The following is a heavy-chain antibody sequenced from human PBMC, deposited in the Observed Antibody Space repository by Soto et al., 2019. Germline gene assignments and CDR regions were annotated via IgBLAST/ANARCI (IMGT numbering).Heavy chain of an antibody. CDR3: TRAPGVEMLYGTQNYYYYYIDV. D-gene: IGHD2-8*01. CDR1: GFIFSDYA. J-gene: IGHJ6*03. V-gene: IGHV3-48*01. Sequence: GGSLRLSCAASGFIFSDYAMNWVRQAPGKGLEWVSHISGSSDTIHYADSVKGRFTISRSNAKNSLYLYMDSLGAEDTAVYYCTRAPGVEMLYGTQNYYYYYIDVWGKGTTVTVSS. CDR2: ISGSSDTI.